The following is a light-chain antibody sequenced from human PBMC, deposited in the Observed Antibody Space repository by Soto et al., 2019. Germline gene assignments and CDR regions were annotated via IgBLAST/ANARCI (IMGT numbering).Light chain of an antibody. V-gene: IGKV3-20*01. CDR2: GTS. J-gene: IGKJ1*01. CDR3: QQFGRSPRT. Sequence: EMVLTQSPGTLSLSPGEGATLSCRASQSVNNIYLAWYQQKPVKAPRLLMYGTSIRAASIPARFIGSWSGTDFTLTISNLEPEDFAVYYCQQFGRSPRTFGKGTKVEIK. CDR1: QSVNNIY.